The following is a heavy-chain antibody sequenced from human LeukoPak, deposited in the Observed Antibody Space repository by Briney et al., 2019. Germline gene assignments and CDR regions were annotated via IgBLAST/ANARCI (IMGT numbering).Heavy chain of an antibody. CDR2: IYYSEST. J-gene: IGHJ3*02. V-gene: IGHV4-59*08. Sequence: SETLSLTCTVSGGSISSYYWSWIRQPPGKGLEWIGYIYYSESTNYNPSLKSRVTISVDTSKNQFSLKLSSVTAADTAVYYCARLHLPDAFDIWGQGTMVTVSS. CDR1: GGSISSYY. CDR3: ARLHLPDAFDI.